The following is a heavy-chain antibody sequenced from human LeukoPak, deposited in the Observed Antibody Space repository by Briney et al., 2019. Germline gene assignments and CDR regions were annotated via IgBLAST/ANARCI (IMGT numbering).Heavy chain of an antibody. V-gene: IGHV3-21*01. Sequence: GGSLRLSCAASGFTFSSYSMNWVRQAPGKGLEWVSSISSSSSYIYYADLVKGRFTISRDKAKNSLYLQMNSLRAEDTAVYYCARDFPYCSSTSCYNNWFDPWGQGTLVTVSS. CDR3: ARDFPYCSSTSCYNNWFDP. CDR2: ISSSSSYI. CDR1: GFTFSSYS. J-gene: IGHJ5*02. D-gene: IGHD2-2*02.